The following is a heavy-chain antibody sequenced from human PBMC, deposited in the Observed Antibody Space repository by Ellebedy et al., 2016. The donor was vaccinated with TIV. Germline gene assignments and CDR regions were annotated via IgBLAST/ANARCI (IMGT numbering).Heavy chain of an antibody. J-gene: IGHJ4*02. V-gene: IGHV4-4*07. CDR3: ARARGQYLYGSGSYFTN. CDR2: IYSTGSTGGT. D-gene: IGHD3-10*01. CDR1: GDSISSYY. Sequence: MPSETLSLTCTVSGDSISSYYWSWIRQPAGKGLEWIGRIYSTGSTGGTNYSPSLKSRITMSVDRSKNQFSLRLTSVTAADTAVYYCARARGQYLYGSGSYFTNWGQGEMVTVSS.